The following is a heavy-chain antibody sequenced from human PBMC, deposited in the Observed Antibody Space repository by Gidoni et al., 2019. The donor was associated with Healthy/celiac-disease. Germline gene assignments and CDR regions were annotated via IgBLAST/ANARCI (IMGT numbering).Heavy chain of an antibody. CDR1: GGSFSGYY. CDR3: ARESNWGSFFDY. Sequence: QVQLQQWGAGLLKPSETLSLTCAVYGGSFSGYYWSWIRQPPGKGLEWIGEINHSGSTNYNPSLKSRVTISVDTSKNQFSLKPSSVTAADTAVYYCARESNWGSFFDYWGQGTLVTVSS. J-gene: IGHJ4*02. D-gene: IGHD7-27*01. CDR2: INHSGST. V-gene: IGHV4-34*01.